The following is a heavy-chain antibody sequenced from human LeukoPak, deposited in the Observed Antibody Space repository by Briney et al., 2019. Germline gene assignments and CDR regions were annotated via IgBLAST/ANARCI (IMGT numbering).Heavy chain of an antibody. Sequence: LPGGSLRLSCAASGFTFSSYAMSWVRQAPGKGLEWVSAISGSGGSTYYADSVKGRFTISRDNSKNTLYLQMNSLRAEDTAVYYCAKSDWGSENFDYWGQGTLVTVSS. D-gene: IGHD7-27*01. J-gene: IGHJ4*02. CDR3: AKSDWGSENFDY. V-gene: IGHV3-23*01. CDR1: GFTFSSYA. CDR2: ISGSGGST.